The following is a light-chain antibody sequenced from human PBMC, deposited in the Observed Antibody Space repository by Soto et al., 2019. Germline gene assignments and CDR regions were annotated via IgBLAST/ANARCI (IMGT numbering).Light chain of an antibody. CDR2: AAS. CDR3: QKYDSAPRT. V-gene: IGKV1-27*01. CDR1: QGISSY. J-gene: IGKJ1*01. Sequence: DIQMTPSPSSLSASVVDRVTITCRASQGISSYLAWYQQKPGKVPKLLIYAASTLQSGVPSRFSGSGSGTDFTLTISSLQPGDVATYYCQKYDSAPRTFGQGTKVDIK.